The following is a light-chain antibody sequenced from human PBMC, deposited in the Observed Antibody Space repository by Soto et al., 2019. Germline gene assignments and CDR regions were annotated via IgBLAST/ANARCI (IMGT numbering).Light chain of an antibody. V-gene: IGKV3-11*01. Sequence: EIVMTQSPATLSVSPGERATLSCRASQSVNSNLAWYQQKPGQAPRPLIYDASNRATGIPARFSGSGSGTDFTLTISSLEPEDFALYYCQQRSNWPRTFGQGTKVDI. CDR3: QQRSNWPRT. J-gene: IGKJ1*01. CDR2: DAS. CDR1: QSVNSN.